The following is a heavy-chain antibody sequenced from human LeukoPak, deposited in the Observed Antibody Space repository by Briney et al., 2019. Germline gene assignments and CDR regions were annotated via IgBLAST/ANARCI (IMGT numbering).Heavy chain of an antibody. Sequence: ASVKVSCKASVYTFTGYYMHWVRQAPGQGLEWMGWINPNSGGTNYAQKFQGRVTMTRDTSISTAYMELSRLRSDDTAVYYCARDGGWSGYQKDWGQGTLVTVSS. CDR3: ARDGGWSGYQKD. D-gene: IGHD3-3*01. CDR2: INPNSGGT. V-gene: IGHV1-2*02. J-gene: IGHJ4*02. CDR1: VYTFTGYY.